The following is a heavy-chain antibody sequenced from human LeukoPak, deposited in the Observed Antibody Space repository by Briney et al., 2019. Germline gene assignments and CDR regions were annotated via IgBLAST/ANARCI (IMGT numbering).Heavy chain of an antibody. CDR1: GGSISSYY. J-gene: IGHJ6*03. CDR2: IYYSGST. CDR3: ARVVSLRYFDWLTRSYYYYMDV. D-gene: IGHD3-9*01. Sequence: SETLSLTCTVSGGSISSYYWSWIRQPPGKGLEWIGYIYYSGSTYYNPSLKSRVTISVDTSKNQFSLKLSSVTAADTAVYYCARVVSLRYFDWLTRSYYYYMDVWGKGTTVTVSS. V-gene: IGHV4-59*12.